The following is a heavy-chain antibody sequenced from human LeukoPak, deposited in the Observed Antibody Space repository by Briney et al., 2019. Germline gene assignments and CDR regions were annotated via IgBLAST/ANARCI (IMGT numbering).Heavy chain of an antibody. CDR2: IRYDGSNK. CDR3: AKDWGRGAIFDY. CDR1: GFTFSSYG. Sequence: GGSLRLSCAASGFTFSSYGMHWVRQAPGKGLEWVAFIRYDGSNKYYADSVKGRFAISRDNSKNTLYLQMNSLRAEDTAVYYCAKDWGRGAIFDYWGQGTLVTVSS. D-gene: IGHD1-26*01. V-gene: IGHV3-30*02. J-gene: IGHJ4*02.